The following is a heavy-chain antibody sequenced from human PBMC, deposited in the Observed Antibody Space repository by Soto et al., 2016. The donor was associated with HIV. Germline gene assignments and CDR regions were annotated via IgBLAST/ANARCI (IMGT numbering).Heavy chain of an antibody. Sequence: QVQLVQSGAEVKKPGASVKVSCKASGYTFSDYCIHWVRQAPGQGLEWMGRINPRSGETDYAQKFQGKVTLTRDTSINTAYMEVTSLRFDDTAVYFCAKFAIAAAGRWFDPWGQGTLVTVSS. CDR3: AKFAIAAAGRWFDP. CDR2: INPRSGET. CDR1: GYTFSDYC. D-gene: IGHD2-15*01. J-gene: IGHJ5*02. V-gene: IGHV1-2*02.